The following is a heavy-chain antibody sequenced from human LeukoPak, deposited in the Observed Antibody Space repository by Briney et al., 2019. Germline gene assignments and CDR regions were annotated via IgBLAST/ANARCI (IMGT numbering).Heavy chain of an antibody. D-gene: IGHD3-9*01. V-gene: IGHV3-74*01. Sequence: PGGSLLLSVAASGFTFSSTWMPWVRQAPGKGLVWVSRINSDGSSTNYADSVKGRFTISRDNAKITLYLQMNSLRAEDTAVYYCERVGLSRYVDPFDYWGQGTLVTVSS. J-gene: IGHJ4*02. CDR2: INSDGSST. CDR3: ERVGLSRYVDPFDY. CDR1: GFTFSSTW.